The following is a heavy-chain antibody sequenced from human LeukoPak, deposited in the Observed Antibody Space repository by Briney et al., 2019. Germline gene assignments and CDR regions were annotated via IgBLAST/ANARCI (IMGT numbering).Heavy chain of an antibody. CDR1: GFTFSSYG. Sequence: GGSLRLSCAASGFTFSSYGMHWVRQAPGKGLEWVAVISYDGSNKYYADSVKGRFTISRDNSKNTLYLQMNSLRAEDTAVYYCAGAYCSGGSCYSAYFDYWGQGTLVTVSS. CDR3: AGAYCSGGSCYSAYFDY. V-gene: IGHV3-30*03. J-gene: IGHJ4*02. CDR2: ISYDGSNK. D-gene: IGHD2-15*01.